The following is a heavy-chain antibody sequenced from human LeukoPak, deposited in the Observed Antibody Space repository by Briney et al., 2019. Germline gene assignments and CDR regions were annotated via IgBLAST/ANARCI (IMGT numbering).Heavy chain of an antibody. J-gene: IGHJ4*02. V-gene: IGHV3-66*01. CDR2: IDSGGHT. CDR1: GFTVSSRY. Sequence: GGSLRLSCAASGFTVSSRYMSWVRQAPGKGLEWVSAIDSGGHTYYADSVRGRFTISRDNSKNKLHLQINSLRAEDTAVYYCARDLVGSSGWWDFDSWGQGTLVTVSS. D-gene: IGHD6-19*01. CDR3: ARDLVGSSGWWDFDS.